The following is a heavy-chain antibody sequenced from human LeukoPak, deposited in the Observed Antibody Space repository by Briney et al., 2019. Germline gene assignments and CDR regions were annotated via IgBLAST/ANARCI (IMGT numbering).Heavy chain of an antibody. V-gene: IGHV4-59*01. CDR3: ARVAGGQWLAQSDY. D-gene: IGHD6-19*01. CDR1: GGSISSYY. J-gene: IGHJ4*02. Sequence: SETLSLTCTVSGGSISSYYWSWIRQPPGKGLEWIGYIYYSGSTNYNPSLKSRVTISIDTSKNQFSLKLSSVTAADTAVYYCARVAGGQWLAQSDYWGQGTLVTVSS. CDR2: IYYSGST.